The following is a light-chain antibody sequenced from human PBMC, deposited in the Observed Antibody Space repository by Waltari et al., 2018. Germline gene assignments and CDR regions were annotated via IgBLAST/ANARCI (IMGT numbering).Light chain of an antibody. J-gene: IGKJ4*01. CDR1: QSVSNNY. CDR2: GAS. CDR3: QQYGNSPLT. Sequence: EIVWTQSPGTLSLSPGETATPPCRASQSVSNNYLAWYQQKPGQAPRLLIYGASSRATGIPDRFSGGGSGTDFTLTISRLEPEDFAVYFCQQYGNSPLTFGGGTEVEIE. V-gene: IGKV3-20*01.